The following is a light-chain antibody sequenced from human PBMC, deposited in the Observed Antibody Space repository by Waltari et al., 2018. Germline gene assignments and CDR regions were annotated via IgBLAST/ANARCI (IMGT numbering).Light chain of an antibody. CDR2: KVS. V-gene: IGKV2-30*01. CDR3: MQGTHWPWT. Sequence: DVVMTQXPLXLPVTLXXPASISCRXSQSLVSRDGNTYFNWFHQRPGQSPRRLLYKVSNRDSGVPDRFSGSGSGTDFTLRISRVEAEDVGDYYCMQGTHWPWTFGPGTKVEI. J-gene: IGKJ1*01. CDR1: QSLVSRDGNTY.